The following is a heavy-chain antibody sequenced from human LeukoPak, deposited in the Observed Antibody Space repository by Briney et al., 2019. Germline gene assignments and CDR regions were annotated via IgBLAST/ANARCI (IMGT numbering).Heavy chain of an antibody. J-gene: IGHJ4*02. Sequence: GGSLRLSCAASGFTFSSYEMNWVRQAPGKGLEWVSYISDSGTSIYYADSVKGRFTIPRDNAKNSLYLQMNSLRAEDTAVYYCVRASTSLWGQGTLVTVSS. CDR1: GFTFSSYE. CDR3: VRASTSL. V-gene: IGHV3-48*03. CDR2: ISDSGTSI.